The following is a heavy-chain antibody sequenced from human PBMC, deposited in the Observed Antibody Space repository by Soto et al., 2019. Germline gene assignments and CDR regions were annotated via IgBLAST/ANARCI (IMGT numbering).Heavy chain of an antibody. V-gene: IGHV3-23*01. Sequence: EVQLLESGGGLVQPGGSLRLSCVGSGFTFINYAMNWVRQTPGKGLEWVSGISGGGDRTFDADSVKGRFTISRDNSKNTVNLQMTGLRADDTAVYYCARKVLGSTSRPDWWYFDLWGRGTLVTVSS. CDR1: GFTFINYA. CDR2: ISGGGDRT. D-gene: IGHD2-2*01. CDR3: ARKVLGSTSRPDWWYFDL. J-gene: IGHJ2*01.